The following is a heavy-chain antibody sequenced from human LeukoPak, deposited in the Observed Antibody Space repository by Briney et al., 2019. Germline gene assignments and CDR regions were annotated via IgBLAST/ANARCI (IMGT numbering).Heavy chain of an antibody. D-gene: IGHD2-2*01. CDR3: AKVAAMYAFDI. CDR2: ISWNSGSI. CDR1: GFTFDDYA. Sequence: PGVALRRSCAASGFTFDDYAMHWVRQAPGKGLEWVSGISWNSGSIGYADSVKGRFTISRDNAKNSLYLQMNSLRAEDTALYYCAKVAAMYAFDIWGQGTMVTVSS. V-gene: IGHV3-9*01. J-gene: IGHJ3*02.